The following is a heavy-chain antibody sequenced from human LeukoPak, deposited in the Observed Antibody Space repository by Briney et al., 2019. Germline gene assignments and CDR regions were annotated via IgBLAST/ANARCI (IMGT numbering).Heavy chain of an antibody. CDR3: VRDYCSSSSCNFGGLNWFDP. J-gene: IGHJ5*02. CDR1: GFSLTIGYF. Sequence: SETLSLTCNVSGFSLTIGYFWGWIRQPPGKGLEWIGSIFHSGSTYFNPSLKSRVTMSVDTSKNQFSLQLPSVTAADTAVYYCVRDYCSSSSCNFGGLNWFDPWGQGTLVTVSS. CDR2: IFHSGST. D-gene: IGHD2-15*01. V-gene: IGHV4-38-2*02.